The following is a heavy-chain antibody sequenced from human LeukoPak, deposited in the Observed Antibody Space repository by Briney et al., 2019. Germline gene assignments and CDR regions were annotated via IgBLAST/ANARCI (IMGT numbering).Heavy chain of an antibody. V-gene: IGHV3-74*01. CDR1: GFPFSSNW. D-gene: IGHD1-14*01. J-gene: IGHJ3*02. Sequence: GGSLILPCAACGFPFSSNWMHWHRQDRGKGLLWVSHINRYESSTSYADSVKGGFTIPRDNAKYTLYLQMNSLRAEDTGLYYCARDLNRRAFDIWGQGTMVIVSS. CDR2: INRYESST. CDR3: ARDLNRRAFDI.